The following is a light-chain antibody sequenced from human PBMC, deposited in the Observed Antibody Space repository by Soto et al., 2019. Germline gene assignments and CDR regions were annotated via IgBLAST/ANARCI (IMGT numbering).Light chain of an antibody. J-gene: IGLJ2*01. CDR3: SSYSSTSAYVV. Sequence: QSAPTQPASVSGSPGQSITISCTGSNSDVGGYALVSWYQHHPGKAPQLMIYEDSQRPSGVSNRFSGSKSGYTASLTISGLQAEDEADYYCSSYSSTSAYVVFGGGTKLTVL. V-gene: IGLV2-14*02. CDR2: EDS. CDR1: NSDVGGYAL.